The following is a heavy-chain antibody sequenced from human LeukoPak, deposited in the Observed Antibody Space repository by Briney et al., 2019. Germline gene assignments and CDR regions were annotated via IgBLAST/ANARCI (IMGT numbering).Heavy chain of an antibody. Sequence: SETLSLTCAVYGGSFSGYYWSWIRQPPGKGLEWIGEINHSGSTNYNPSLKSRVTISVDTSKNQFSLKLSSVTAADTAVYYCARDLLVPETGYNYGMDVWGQGTTVTVS. V-gene: IGHV4-34*01. D-gene: IGHD3-9*01. CDR2: INHSGST. CDR1: GGSFSGYY. J-gene: IGHJ6*02. CDR3: ARDLLVPETGYNYGMDV.